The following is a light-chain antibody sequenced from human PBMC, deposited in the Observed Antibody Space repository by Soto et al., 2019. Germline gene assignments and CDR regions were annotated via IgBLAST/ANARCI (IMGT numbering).Light chain of an antibody. V-gene: IGLV1-40*01. Sequence: QSVLTQPPSVSGAPGQRVTISCTGSSSNIGAGYDVHWYQQLPGTAPKLLIFGNNNRPSGVPDVFSGSKSGTSASLPITGLQTEDETDYYCQSYDISLSGSVFGSGTKLTVL. J-gene: IGLJ1*01. CDR3: QSYDISLSGSV. CDR1: SSNIGAGYD. CDR2: GNN.